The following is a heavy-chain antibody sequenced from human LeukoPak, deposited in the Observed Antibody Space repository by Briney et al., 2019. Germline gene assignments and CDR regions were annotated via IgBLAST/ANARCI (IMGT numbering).Heavy chain of an antibody. Sequence: VASVKVSCKASGYTFTSYGISWVRQAPGQGLEWMGWISAYNGNTNYAQKLQGRVTMTTDTSTSTAYMELSRLRSDDTAVYYCARDRYCSSTSCYRDFDYWGQGTLVTVSS. V-gene: IGHV1-18*01. CDR2: ISAYNGNT. CDR1: GYTFTSYG. J-gene: IGHJ4*02. D-gene: IGHD2-2*02. CDR3: ARDRYCSSTSCYRDFDY.